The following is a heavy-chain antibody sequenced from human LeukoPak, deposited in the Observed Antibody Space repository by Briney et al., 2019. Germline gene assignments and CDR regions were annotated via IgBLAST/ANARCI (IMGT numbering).Heavy chain of an antibody. Sequence: GGSLRLSCAASGFNFSTYAMSWVRQAPGKGLEWVSAISGSGGSTYYADSVKGRFTISRDNSKNTLYLQMDSLRAEDTAIYYCAKDLAVAGTYYFDYWGQGTLVTVSP. CDR2: ISGSGGST. J-gene: IGHJ4*02. CDR1: GFNFSTYA. V-gene: IGHV3-23*01. D-gene: IGHD6-19*01. CDR3: AKDLAVAGTYYFDY.